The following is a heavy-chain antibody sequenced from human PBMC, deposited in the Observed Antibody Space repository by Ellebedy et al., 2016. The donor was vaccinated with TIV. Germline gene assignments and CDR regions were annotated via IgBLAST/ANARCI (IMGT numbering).Heavy chain of an antibody. J-gene: IGHJ4*02. CDR3: ARGIDSGSYYYGSGSQNFDY. CDR2: IFYIGST. CDR1: GGSISSYY. V-gene: IGHV4-59*08. Sequence: MPSETLSLTCTVSGGSISSYYWNWIRQLPGKGLEWIAYIFYIGSTNYNPSLKSRVTISLDTSKNQFSLRLSSVTAADTAVYYCARGIDSGSYYYGSGSQNFDYWGQGTLVTVSS. D-gene: IGHD3-10*01.